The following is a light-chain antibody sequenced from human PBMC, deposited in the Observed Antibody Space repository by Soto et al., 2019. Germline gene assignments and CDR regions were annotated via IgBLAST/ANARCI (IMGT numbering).Light chain of an antibody. CDR1: QSVSSSY. J-gene: IGKJ5*01. Sequence: EIVLTQSPGTLSLSPGERATLSCRASQSVSSSYLAWYQQKPGQAPRLLIYGASSRATGIPDRFSGSGSGTDFTLTISRLEPKDFAVYYCQQYGSSPPITFGQRTRLDIK. CDR3: QQYGSSPPIT. V-gene: IGKV3-20*01. CDR2: GAS.